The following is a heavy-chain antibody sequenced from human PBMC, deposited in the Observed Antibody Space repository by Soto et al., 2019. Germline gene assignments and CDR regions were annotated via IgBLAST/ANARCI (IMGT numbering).Heavy chain of an antibody. CDR1: GFTVSSNY. CDR2: IYSGGST. CDR3: ARVLDYDGTSAFDM. J-gene: IGHJ3*02. V-gene: IGHV3-53*01. D-gene: IGHD3-16*01. Sequence: QSVGSLRLSCAASGFTVSSNYMSWVRQAPGKGLEWVSVIYSGGSTYYADSVKGRFTISRDNSKNTLYLQMNSLRAEDTAVYYCARVLDYDGTSAFDMWGQGTMVTVSS.